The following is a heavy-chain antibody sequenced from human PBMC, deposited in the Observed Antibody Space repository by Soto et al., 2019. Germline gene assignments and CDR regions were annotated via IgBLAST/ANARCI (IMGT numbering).Heavy chain of an antibody. CDR2: IYYSGST. Sequence: QLQLQESGPGLVTPSETLSLTCTVSGGSISSSSYYWGWIRQPPGKGLEWIGSIYYSGSTYYNPSLKSRVTVSVDTSKNPFSLRLTSVTAADTPVYYCARHTPAISISDHWGQGTLVTVSS. CDR1: GGSISSSSYY. D-gene: IGHD2-15*01. J-gene: IGHJ4*02. CDR3: ARHTPAISISDH. V-gene: IGHV4-39*01.